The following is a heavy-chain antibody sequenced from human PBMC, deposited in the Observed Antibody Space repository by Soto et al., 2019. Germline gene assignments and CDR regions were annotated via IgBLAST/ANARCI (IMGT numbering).Heavy chain of an antibody. D-gene: IGHD3-22*01. J-gene: IGHJ5*02. CDR1: GGSISSGGYY. CDR2: IYYSGST. CDR3: ARGKVYHYYDSSGSNWFDP. Sequence: QVQLQESGPGLVKPSQTLSLTCTVSGGSISSGGYYWSWIRQHPGKGLEWIGYIYYSGSTYYNPSLKSRVTISVDTSKNQFSLKLSSVTAADTAVYYCARGKVYHYYDSSGSNWFDPWGQGTQVTVSS. V-gene: IGHV4-31*03.